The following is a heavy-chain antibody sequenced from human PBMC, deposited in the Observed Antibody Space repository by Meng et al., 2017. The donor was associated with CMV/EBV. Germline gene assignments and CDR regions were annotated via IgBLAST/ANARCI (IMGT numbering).Heavy chain of an antibody. Sequence: SETLSLTCTVSGGSISSSSYYWGWIRQPPGKGLEWIGSIYYSGSTYYNPSLKSRVTISVDTSKNQFSLKLSSVTAADTAVYYCARHIPQFTGYSSCWYPRSSSNWFDPWGQGTLVTVSS. V-gene: IGHV4-39*01. CDR3: ARHIPQFTGYSSCWYPRSSSNWFDP. J-gene: IGHJ5*02. D-gene: IGHD6-19*01. CDR1: GGSISSSSYY. CDR2: IYYSGST.